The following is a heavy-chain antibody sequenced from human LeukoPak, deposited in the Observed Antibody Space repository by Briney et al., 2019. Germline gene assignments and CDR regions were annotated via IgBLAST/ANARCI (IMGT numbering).Heavy chain of an antibody. J-gene: IGHJ6*02. CDR3: TTALRPTGGMDV. Sequence: PGGSLRLSCAASGFTVSSNHMSWVRQAPGKGLEWVGRIKSKTDGGTTDYAAPVKGRFTISRDDSKNTLYLQMNSLKTEDTAVYYCTTALRPTGGMDVWGQGTTVTVSS. CDR1: GFTVSSNH. CDR2: IKSKTDGGTT. V-gene: IGHV3-15*01.